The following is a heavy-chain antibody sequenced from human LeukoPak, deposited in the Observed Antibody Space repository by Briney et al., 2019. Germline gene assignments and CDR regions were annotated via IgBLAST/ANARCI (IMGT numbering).Heavy chain of an antibody. Sequence: GGSLRLSCAASGFTFTTYGMHWVRQTPGEGREWVAFIQNDEIDKFYADSVKGRFTVSRDNSKNTLYLQMSSLRPEDTAVYYCAKERKLLPFDCWGQGTLVTVSS. D-gene: IGHD4-23*01. CDR2: IQNDEIDK. V-gene: IGHV3-30*02. CDR1: GFTFTTYG. J-gene: IGHJ4*02. CDR3: AKERKLLPFDC.